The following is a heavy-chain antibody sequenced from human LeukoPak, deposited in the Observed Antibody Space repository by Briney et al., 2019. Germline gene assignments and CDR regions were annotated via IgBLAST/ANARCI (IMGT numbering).Heavy chain of an antibody. CDR1: GYTFTSYD. J-gene: IGHJ5*02. CDR2: MNPNSGNT. CDR3: ARNPYGSGSDGLNWFDP. Sequence: ASVKVSCKASGYTFTSYDINWVRQATGQGLEWMGWMNPNSGNTGYAQKFQGRVTMTRNTSIRTAYMELSSLRSEDTAVYYCARNPYGSGSDGLNWFDPWGQGTLVTVSS. D-gene: IGHD3-10*01. V-gene: IGHV1-8*01.